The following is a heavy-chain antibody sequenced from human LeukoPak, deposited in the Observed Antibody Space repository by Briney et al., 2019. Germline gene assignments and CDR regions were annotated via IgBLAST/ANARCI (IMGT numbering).Heavy chain of an antibody. Sequence: GGSLRLSCEASGFTFSTYWMNWVRQAPGKGLEWVANIKQDGSEKYYVDSVKGRFTISRDNAKNSLYLQMNSLRAEDTAVYYCARVEASGYDYGAFDYWGQGTLVTVSS. J-gene: IGHJ4*02. D-gene: IGHD5-12*01. V-gene: IGHV3-7*01. CDR1: GFTFSTYW. CDR3: ARVEASGYDYGAFDY. CDR2: IKQDGSEK.